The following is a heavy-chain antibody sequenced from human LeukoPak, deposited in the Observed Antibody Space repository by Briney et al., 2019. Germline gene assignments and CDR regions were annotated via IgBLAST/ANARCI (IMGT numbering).Heavy chain of an antibody. CDR2: INPSGGST. CDR3: ARDIPWGGYGDRDDAFDI. V-gene: IGHV1-46*01. Sequence: ASVKVSCKASGYTLTSYYMHWVRQAPGQGLEWMGIINPSGGSTSYAQKFQGRVTMTRDTSTSTVYMELSSLRSEDTAVYYCARDIPWGGYGDRDDAFDIWGQGTMVTVSS. CDR1: GYTLTSYY. D-gene: IGHD4-17*01. J-gene: IGHJ3*02.